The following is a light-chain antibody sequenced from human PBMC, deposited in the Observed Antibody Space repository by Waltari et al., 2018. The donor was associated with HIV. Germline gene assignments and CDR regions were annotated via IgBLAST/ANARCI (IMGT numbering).Light chain of an antibody. Sequence: QSVLTQPHSVSGAPGQRVTISSTGNSSTLGAGHDVPLYIQLPGTAPKFLISGNNFRPSGVPDRFSGSKSGTSASLVITGLQADDEAVYYCHCTDSSLMGPVVFGGGTKLTVL. CDR1: SSTLGAGHD. CDR2: GNN. V-gene: IGLV1-40*01. J-gene: IGLJ2*01. CDR3: HCTDSSLMGPVV.